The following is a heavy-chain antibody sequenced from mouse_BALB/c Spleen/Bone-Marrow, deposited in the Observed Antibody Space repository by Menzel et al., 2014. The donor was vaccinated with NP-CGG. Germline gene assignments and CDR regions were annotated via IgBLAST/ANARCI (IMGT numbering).Heavy chain of an antibody. V-gene: IGHV2-9*02. D-gene: IGHD1-2*01. J-gene: IGHJ3*01. CDR1: GFSLTNYC. CDR2: IWAGGST. Sequence: VKVVESGPGLVAPSQSLSITCTVSGFSLTNYCVHWVRQPPGKGLEWLGAIWAGGSTNYKSALMPRLSISKDNSKSQVFLKMNSLRTDDTAMYYCARDGATATLAYWGQGTLVTVSA. CDR3: ARDGATATLAY.